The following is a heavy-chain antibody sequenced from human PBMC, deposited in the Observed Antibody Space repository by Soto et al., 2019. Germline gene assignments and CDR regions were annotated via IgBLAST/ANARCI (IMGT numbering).Heavy chain of an antibody. CDR2: IYWDDDK. CDR1: GFSLSTREVG. V-gene: IGHV2-5*02. CDR3: ANSRNGYAGY. D-gene: IGHD5-12*01. J-gene: IGHJ4*02. Sequence: QITLKESGPTLVKPTQTLTLTCTFSGFSLSTREVGVGWIRQPPGKALEWLAVIYWDDDKRYSPSLKSRLSISKDTSKNQVVLRMTNMDPADTATYYCANSRNGYAGYWGQGTLVTVSA.